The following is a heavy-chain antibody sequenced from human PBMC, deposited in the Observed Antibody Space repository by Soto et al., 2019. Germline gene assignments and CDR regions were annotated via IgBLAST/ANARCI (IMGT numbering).Heavy chain of an antibody. CDR1: GYSFTSYW. J-gene: IGHJ6*02. Sequence: PGESLKISCKGSGYSFTSYWIGWVRQMPGKGLEWMGIIYPGDSDTRYSPSFQGQVTISADKSISTAYLQWSSLKASDTAMYYCARRGRRRSYYYYGMDVWGQGTTVTVSS. CDR3: ARRGRRRSYYYYGMDV. V-gene: IGHV5-51*01. CDR2: IYPGDSDT.